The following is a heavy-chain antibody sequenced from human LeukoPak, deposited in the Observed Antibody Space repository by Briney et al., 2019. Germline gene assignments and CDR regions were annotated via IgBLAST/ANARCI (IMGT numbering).Heavy chain of an antibody. Sequence: SETLSLTCTVSGYSISSGYYWGWIRQPPGKGLEWIGSIYHSGSTYYNPSLKSRVTISVDTSKNQFSLKLSSVTAADTAVYYCARGAPTTTRSGRDYWGQGTLVTVSS. CDR1: GYSISSGYY. V-gene: IGHV4-38-2*02. D-gene: IGHD3-3*01. J-gene: IGHJ4*02. CDR3: ARGAPTTTRSGRDY. CDR2: IYHSGST.